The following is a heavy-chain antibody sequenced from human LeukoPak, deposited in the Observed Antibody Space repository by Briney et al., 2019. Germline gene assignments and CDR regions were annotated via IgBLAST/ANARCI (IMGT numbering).Heavy chain of an antibody. CDR2: IYYSGST. J-gene: IGHJ2*01. CDR1: GGSISSVDYY. V-gene: IGHV4-30-4*01. D-gene: IGHD1-26*01. CDR3: ARLGGSYLNFWFVDL. Sequence: SETLSLTCTVSGGSISSVDYYWSWIRQPPGKGLEWIGNIYYSGSTSYNPSLKSRVTMSVDLSRKQLSLKLSSATAADTAVYYCARLGGSYLNFWFVDLWGRGTLVTVPS.